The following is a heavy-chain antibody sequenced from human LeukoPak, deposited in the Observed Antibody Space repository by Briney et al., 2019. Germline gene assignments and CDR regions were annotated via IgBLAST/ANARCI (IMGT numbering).Heavy chain of an antibody. CDR3: ARSGYYFASPDY. Sequence: ASVKVSCKASGYTFTDYYIHWVRQAPGQGLGWMAWMNPNSGGTSYAQKFQGRVTMTRDTSISTAYMELSRLRSDDTAVYYCARSGYYFASPDYWGQGTLVTVSS. CDR1: GYTFTDYY. J-gene: IGHJ4*02. V-gene: IGHV1-2*02. D-gene: IGHD3-22*01. CDR2: MNPNSGGT.